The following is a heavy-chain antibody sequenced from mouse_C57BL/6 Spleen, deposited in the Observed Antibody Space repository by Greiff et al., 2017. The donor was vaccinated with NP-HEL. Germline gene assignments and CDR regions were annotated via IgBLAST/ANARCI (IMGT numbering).Heavy chain of an antibody. Sequence: QVQLQQSGAELVRPGTSVKLSCKASGYTFTSYWMHWVKQRPGQGLEWIGVIDPSDSYTNYNQKFKGKATLTVDTSSSTAYMQLSSLTSEDSAVYYCARWITLVGGEDYWGQGTSVTVSS. CDR1: GYTFTSYW. J-gene: IGHJ4*01. D-gene: IGHD2-10*02. V-gene: IGHV1-59*01. CDR2: IDPSDSYT. CDR3: ARWITLVGGEDY.